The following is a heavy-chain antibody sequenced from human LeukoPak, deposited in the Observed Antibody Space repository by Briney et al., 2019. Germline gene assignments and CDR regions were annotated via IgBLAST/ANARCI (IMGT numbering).Heavy chain of an antibody. CDR1: GGSIRSGSHY. V-gene: IGHV4-39*02. Sequence: SETLSLTCTVSGGSIRSGSHYWVWVRQPPGKGLEWIGSIYYSGSTYYNSSLENRVTISIDTSKNHFSLRLRSLSAADTSVYYCAKRDDSGGNLVDLWGQGTLVTVSS. D-gene: IGHD3-22*01. CDR2: IYYSGST. CDR3: AKRDDSGGNLVDL. J-gene: IGHJ4*02.